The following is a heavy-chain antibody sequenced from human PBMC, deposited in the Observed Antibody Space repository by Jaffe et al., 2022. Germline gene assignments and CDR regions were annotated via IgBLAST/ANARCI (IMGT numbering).Heavy chain of an antibody. V-gene: IGHV1-2*06. J-gene: IGHJ5*02. D-gene: IGHD1-7*01. CDR2: INPNSGGT. CDR3: AGLLPRYNWNYEKKNWFDP. Sequence: QVQLVQSGAEVKKPGASVKVSCKASGYTFTGYYMHWVRQAPGQGLEWMGRINPNSGGTNYAQKFQGRVTMTRDTSISTAYMELSRLRSDDTAVYYCAGLLPRYNWNYEKKNWFDPWGQGTLVTVSS. CDR1: GYTFTGYY.